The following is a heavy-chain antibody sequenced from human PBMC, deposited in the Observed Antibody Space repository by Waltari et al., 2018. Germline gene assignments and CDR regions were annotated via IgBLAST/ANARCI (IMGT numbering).Heavy chain of an antibody. CDR1: GFTFSNNW. V-gene: IGHV3-7*03. J-gene: IGHJ4*02. D-gene: IGHD6-19*01. Sequence: EVQLVESGGGLVQPGGSLRLSCAASGFTFSNNWMAWVRQAPGKGVEWVDIIKGDGSERHYVDSVKGRFTISRDNPKNSQYLQMNSLIADDTAVYYCARGSGWVFDYWGQGTVVTVSS. CDR2: IKGDGSER. CDR3: ARGSGWVFDY.